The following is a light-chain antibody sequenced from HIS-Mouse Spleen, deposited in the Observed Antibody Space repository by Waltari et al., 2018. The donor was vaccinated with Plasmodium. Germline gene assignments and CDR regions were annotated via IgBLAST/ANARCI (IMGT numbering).Light chain of an antibody. CDR1: SSNIGSNT. J-gene: IGLJ2*01. CDR3: AAWDDSLNGPV. V-gene: IGLV1-44*01. CDR2: SNN. Sequence: QSVLTQPPSASGTPGQRVTISCSGSSSNIGSNTVNGYQQLPGTAPKLLFYSNNQRPSGVPYRFSGSKSGTSASLAISGLQSEDEADYYCAAWDDSLNGPVFGGGTKLTVL.